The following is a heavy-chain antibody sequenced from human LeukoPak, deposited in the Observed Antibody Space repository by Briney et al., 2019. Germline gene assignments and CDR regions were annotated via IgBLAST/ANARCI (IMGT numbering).Heavy chain of an antibody. CDR1: GYTFTDYY. Sequence: ASVRVSCKAFGYTFTDYYIQWVRQAPGQGLEWMGWIHPNRGDANYGQKFQGRVTMTRDTSIATAYWELSSLTSDDTAVYYCARETSEAFETWGQGTLVTVSS. V-gene: IGHV1-2*02. J-gene: IGHJ5*02. D-gene: IGHD2-2*01. CDR3: ARETSEAFET. CDR2: IHPNRGDA.